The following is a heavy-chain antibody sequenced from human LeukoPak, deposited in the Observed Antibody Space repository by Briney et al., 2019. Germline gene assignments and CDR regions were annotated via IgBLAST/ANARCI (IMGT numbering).Heavy chain of an antibody. D-gene: IGHD3-22*01. CDR1: GFTFSNYA. V-gene: IGHV3-30-3*01. J-gene: IGHJ3*02. Sequence: GRSLRLSCAASGFTFSNYAMHWVRQAPGKGLEWVAVISYDGSNKYYADSVKGRFTISRDNSKNTLYLQMNSLRAEDTAVYYCARDLYDSSESAFDIWGQGTMVTVSS. CDR3: ARDLYDSSESAFDI. CDR2: ISYDGSNK.